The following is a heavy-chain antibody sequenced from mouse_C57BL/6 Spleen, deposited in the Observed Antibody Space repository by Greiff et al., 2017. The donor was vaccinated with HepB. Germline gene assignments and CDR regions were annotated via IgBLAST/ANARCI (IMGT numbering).Heavy chain of an antibody. D-gene: IGHD4-1*01. V-gene: IGHV1-74*01. CDR1: GYTFTSYW. CDR2: IHPSDSDT. CDR3: AMPNWEREYYFDY. Sequence: VQLQQPGAELVKPGASVKVSCKASGYTFTSYWMHWVKQRPGQGLEWIGRIHPSDSDTNYNQKFKGKATLTVDKSSSTAYMQLSSLTSEDSAVYYCAMPNWEREYYFDYWGQGTTLTVSS. J-gene: IGHJ2*01.